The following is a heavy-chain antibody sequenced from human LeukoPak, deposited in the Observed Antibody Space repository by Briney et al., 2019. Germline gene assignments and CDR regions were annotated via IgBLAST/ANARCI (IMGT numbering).Heavy chain of an antibody. CDR2: IGTAGDT. V-gene: IGHV3-13*01. J-gene: IGHJ4*02. CDR3: ARVAKERVGGVYYFDY. D-gene: IGHD1-1*01. Sequence: PGGSLRLSCAASGFTFSDYDMHGVRQATGKGLEWVSAIGTAGDTYYTGYVKGRFTIPRENAKNSLYLQMNSLRAGDTAVYYCARVAKERVGGVYYFDYWGQGTLVTVSS. CDR1: GFTFSDYD.